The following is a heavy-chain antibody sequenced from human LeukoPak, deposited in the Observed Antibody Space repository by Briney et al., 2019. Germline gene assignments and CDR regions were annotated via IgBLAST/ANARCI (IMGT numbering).Heavy chain of an antibody. CDR2: INHDAEMI. Sequence: RPGRSLRLSCAASGFTFSSYGMHWVRQAPGKGLEWIAYINHDAEMIFYPDFVKGRFTISRDNAKKSLYLQMNALRYEDTAIYYCARDHDWAFDLWGQGTLVTVSS. V-gene: IGHV3-48*02. CDR1: GFTFSSYG. CDR3: ARDHDWAFDL. J-gene: IGHJ4*02. D-gene: IGHD3-9*01.